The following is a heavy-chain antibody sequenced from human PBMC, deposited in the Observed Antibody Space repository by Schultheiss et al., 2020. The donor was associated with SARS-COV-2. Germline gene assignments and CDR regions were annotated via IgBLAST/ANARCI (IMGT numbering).Heavy chain of an antibody. CDR2: IWYDGSNK. CDR3: ARDLEGYSGYEFPSY. D-gene: IGHD5-12*01. Sequence: GGSLRLSCAASGFTFSSYGMHWVRQAPGKGLEWVAVIWYDGSNKYYADSVKSRFTISRDNSKNTLYLQMNSLRAEDTAVYYCARDLEGYSGYEFPSYWGQGTLVTVSS. V-gene: IGHV3-33*01. CDR1: GFTFSSYG. J-gene: IGHJ4*02.